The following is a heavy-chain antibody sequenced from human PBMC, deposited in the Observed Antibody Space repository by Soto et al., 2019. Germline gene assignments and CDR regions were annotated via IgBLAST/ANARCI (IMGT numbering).Heavy chain of an antibody. V-gene: IGHV3-64D*06. CDR2: VRGNGDPP. CDR3: VKSRGGNNFDFFD. CDR1: GFTFSSYA. Sequence: GGSLRLSCSASGFTFSSYAMHWVRQAPGKGLEYVSGVRGNGDPPFYADSVKGRFTISRDNSKNTLYLQMSGLSADGTAVYYCVKSRGGNNFDFFDWGQGALVTVSS. D-gene: IGHD5-12*01. J-gene: IGHJ4*02.